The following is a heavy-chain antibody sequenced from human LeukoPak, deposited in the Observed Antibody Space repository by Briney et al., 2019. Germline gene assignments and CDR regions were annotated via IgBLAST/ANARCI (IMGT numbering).Heavy chain of an antibody. J-gene: IGHJ3*02. CDR1: GYTFTSYG. CDR2: IGAYNGNT. Sequence: ASVKVTCKASGYTFTSYGISWVRQAPGQGLEWMGWIGAYNGNTNYAQKLQGRVTMTTDTSTSTAYMELRSLRSDDTAVYYCARDSRVSGAFDIWGQGTMVTVSS. V-gene: IGHV1-18*01. CDR3: ARDSRVSGAFDI. D-gene: IGHD2-2*01.